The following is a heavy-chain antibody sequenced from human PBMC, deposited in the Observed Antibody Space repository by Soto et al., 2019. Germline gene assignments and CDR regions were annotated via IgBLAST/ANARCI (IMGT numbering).Heavy chain of an antibody. Sequence: QVQLVQSGAEVKKPGASVKVSCKASGYTFTSYYMHWVRQAPGQGLEWMGIINPSGGNTSYAQKFQGRVTMTRDTSTSTVYMELSSLRSEDTAVYYCARDRRTHGMDVWGQGTTVTVSS. CDR1: GYTFTSYY. V-gene: IGHV1-46*01. J-gene: IGHJ6*02. CDR2: INPSGGNT. CDR3: ARDRRTHGMDV.